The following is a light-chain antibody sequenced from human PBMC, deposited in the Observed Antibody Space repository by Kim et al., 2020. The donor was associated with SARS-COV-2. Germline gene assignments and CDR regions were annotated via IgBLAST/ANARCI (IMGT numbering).Light chain of an antibody. CDR1: NIESKS. Sequence: SYELTQPPSVSVAPGKTARITCVGNNIESKSVHWYQQKPGQAPVLVVYDDSDRPSGIPERFSGSNSGNTATLTISRVEAGDEADYYCQVWDSSSDHVVFGGGTQLTVL. CDR3: QVWDSSSDHVV. J-gene: IGLJ2*01. CDR2: DDS. V-gene: IGLV3-21*03.